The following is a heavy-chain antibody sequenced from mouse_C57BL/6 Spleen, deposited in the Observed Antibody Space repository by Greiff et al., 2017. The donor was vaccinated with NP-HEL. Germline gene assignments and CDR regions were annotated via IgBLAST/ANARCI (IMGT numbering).Heavy chain of an antibody. CDR3: ARPYYGSSYPFAY. Sequence: EVQLQQSGPELVKPGASVKIPCKASGYTFTDYNMDWVKQSHGKSLEWIGDINPNNGGTIYNQKFKGKATLTVDKSSSTAYMELRSLTSEDTAVYYCARPYYGSSYPFAYWGQGTLVTVSA. D-gene: IGHD1-1*01. CDR2: INPNNGGT. J-gene: IGHJ3*01. V-gene: IGHV1-18*01. CDR1: GYTFTDYN.